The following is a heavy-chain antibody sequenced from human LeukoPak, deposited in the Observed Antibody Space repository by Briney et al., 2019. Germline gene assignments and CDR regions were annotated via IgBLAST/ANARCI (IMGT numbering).Heavy chain of an antibody. V-gene: IGHV3-48*03. J-gene: IGHJ4*02. Sequence: GGSLRLSCAASGFTFSSYEMNWVRLAPGQGLEWVSYISASGSTKYYADSVKGRFTISRDNAKNSLYLQMNSLRAEDTAVYYCAIAVAGTAFDYWGQGTLVTVSS. CDR2: ISASGSTK. D-gene: IGHD6-19*01. CDR3: AIAVAGTAFDY. CDR1: GFTFSSYE.